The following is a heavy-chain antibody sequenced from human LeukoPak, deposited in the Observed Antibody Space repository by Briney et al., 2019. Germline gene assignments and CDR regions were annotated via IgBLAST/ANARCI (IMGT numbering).Heavy chain of an antibody. D-gene: IGHD2-2*02. CDR3: ARGIGRRSDIIVVVPAAIRFDY. CDR2: INHSGST. Sequence: SETLSLTCAVYGGSFSGYYWSWIRQPPGKGLEWIGEINHSGSTNYNPSPKSRVTISVDTSKNQFSLKLSSVTAADTAVYYCARGIGRRSDIIVVVPAAIRFDYWGQGTLVTVSS. V-gene: IGHV4-34*01. J-gene: IGHJ4*02. CDR1: GGSFSGYY.